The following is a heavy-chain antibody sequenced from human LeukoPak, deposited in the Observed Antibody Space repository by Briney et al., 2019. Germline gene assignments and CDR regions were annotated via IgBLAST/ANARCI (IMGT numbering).Heavy chain of an antibody. Sequence: SETLSFTCAVYGGSFSGYYWSWIRQPPGKGLEWIGEINHSGSTNYNPSLKSRVTISVDTSKNQFSLKLSSVTAADTAVYYCARDYGSYGFDYWGQGTLVTVSS. D-gene: IGHD1-26*01. CDR3: ARDYGSYGFDY. CDR2: INHSGST. V-gene: IGHV4-34*01. J-gene: IGHJ4*02. CDR1: GGSFSGYY.